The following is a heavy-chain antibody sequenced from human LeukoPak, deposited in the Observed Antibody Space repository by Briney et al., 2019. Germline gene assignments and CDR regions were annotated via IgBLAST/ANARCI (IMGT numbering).Heavy chain of an antibody. CDR2: IGGSGDTT. J-gene: IGHJ4*02. D-gene: IGHD2-21*01. V-gene: IGHV3-23*01. CDR1: GFTFSSYA. CDR3: AKFHIVVVNGYFDY. Sequence: GGSLRLSCAASGFTFSSYAMSWVRQAPGKGLEWVSAIGGSGDTTYYADSVKGRFTISRDYSKNTLYLQMNSLRAEDTAVYYCAKFHIVVVNGYFDYWGQGTLVTVSS.